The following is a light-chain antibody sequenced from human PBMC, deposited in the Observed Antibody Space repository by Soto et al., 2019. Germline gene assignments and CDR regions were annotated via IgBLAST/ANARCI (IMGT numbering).Light chain of an antibody. V-gene: IGKV1-39*01. CDR2: AAS. CDR1: ESISRH. J-gene: IGKJ5*01. CDR3: QQSYSTLSIT. Sequence: DIQMTQSPSSLSASVGERVTITCRASESISRHLNWYQQKPGKAPNLLIYAASSLQNGVPSRFSGSGSGTDFTLTINNLQPEDFATYYCQQSYSTLSITFGQGTRLEIK.